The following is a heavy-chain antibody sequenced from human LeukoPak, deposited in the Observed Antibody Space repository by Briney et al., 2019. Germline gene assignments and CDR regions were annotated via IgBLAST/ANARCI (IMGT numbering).Heavy chain of an antibody. J-gene: IGHJ4*02. D-gene: IGHD2-15*01. CDR3: ARDRGYCSGGSCFGYVY. Sequence: GGSLRLSCAASGFTFSSYSMNWVRQAPGKGLEWVSSISSSSSYIYYADSVKGRFTISRDNSKNTLYLQMNSLRAEDTAVYYCARDRGYCSGGSCFGYVYWGQGTLVTVSS. CDR1: GFTFSSYS. V-gene: IGHV3-21*01. CDR2: ISSSSSYI.